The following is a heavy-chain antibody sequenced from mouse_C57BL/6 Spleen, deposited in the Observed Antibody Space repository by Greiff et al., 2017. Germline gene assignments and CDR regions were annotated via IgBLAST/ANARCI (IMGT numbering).Heavy chain of an antibody. CDR1: GFNIKDDY. Sequence: VQLQQSGAELVRPGASVTLSCTASGFNIKDDYMHWVKQRPEQGLAWIGWIDPENGDTEYASKVQGKATITADTSSNTAYLQLSSLTSEDTAVYYCTKDDPYYYAMDYWGQGTSVTVSS. V-gene: IGHV14-4*01. CDR2: IDPENGDT. CDR3: TKDDPYYYAMDY. J-gene: IGHJ4*01.